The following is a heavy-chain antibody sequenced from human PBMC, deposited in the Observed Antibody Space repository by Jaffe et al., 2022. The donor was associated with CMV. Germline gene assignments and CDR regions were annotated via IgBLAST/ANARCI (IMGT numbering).Heavy chain of an antibody. CDR3: ARNIAAAGRYYYYYYMDV. Sequence: QVQLQESGPGLVKPSGTLSLTCAVSGGSISSSNWWSWVRQPPGKGLEWIGEIYHSGSTNYNPSLKSRVTISVDKSKNQFSLKLSSVTAADTAVYYCARNIAAAGRYYYYYYMDVWGKGTTVTVSS. CDR1: GGSISSSNW. D-gene: IGHD6-13*01. V-gene: IGHV4-4*02. J-gene: IGHJ6*03. CDR2: IYHSGST.